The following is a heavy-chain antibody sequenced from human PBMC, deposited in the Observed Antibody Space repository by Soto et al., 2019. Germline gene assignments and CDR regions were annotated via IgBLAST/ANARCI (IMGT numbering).Heavy chain of an antibody. CDR3: ARDRGYDSSDSFVFDY. Sequence: GASVKVSCKASGGSFSNYAITWVRQAPGQGLEWMGGIIPIFGTTNYAQKFQGRVTITADESTNTVYMELSSLRSEDTAVYYCARDRGYDSSDSFVFDYWGQGTLVTVSS. D-gene: IGHD3-22*01. CDR1: GGSFSNYA. V-gene: IGHV1-69*13. CDR2: IIPIFGTT. J-gene: IGHJ4*02.